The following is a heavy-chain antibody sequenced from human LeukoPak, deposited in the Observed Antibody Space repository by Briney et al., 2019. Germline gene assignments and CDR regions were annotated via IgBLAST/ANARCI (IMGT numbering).Heavy chain of an antibody. CDR3: AKAPSRGSYYRDYFDY. D-gene: IGHD1-26*01. V-gene: IGHV3-23*01. CDR1: GITFSSYA. CDR2: ISGSGGST. J-gene: IGHJ4*02. Sequence: GGSLRLSCAASGITFSSYAMSWVRQAPGKGLEWVSAISGSGGSTYYADSVKGRFTISRDNSKNTLYLQMNSLRAEDTAVYYCAKAPSRGSYYRDYFDYWGQGTLVTVSS.